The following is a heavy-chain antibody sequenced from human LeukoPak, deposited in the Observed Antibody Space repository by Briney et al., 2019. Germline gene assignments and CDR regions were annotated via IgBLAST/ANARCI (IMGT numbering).Heavy chain of an antibody. CDR2: INHSGST. Sequence: PSETLSLTCAVYGGSLSGYYWSWIRQPPGKGLEWIGEINHSGSTNYNPSLKSRVTISVDTSKNQFSLKLSSVTAADTAVYYCARGGGGYYDYWGQGTLVTVSS. J-gene: IGHJ4*02. CDR1: GGSLSGYY. D-gene: IGHD3-22*01. V-gene: IGHV4-34*01. CDR3: ARGGGGYYDY.